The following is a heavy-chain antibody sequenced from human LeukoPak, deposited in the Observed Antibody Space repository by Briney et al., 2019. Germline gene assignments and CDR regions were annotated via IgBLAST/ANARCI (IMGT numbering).Heavy chain of an antibody. CDR1: GYTFTDYI. CDR2: INANSGGT. D-gene: IGHD6-6*01. Sequence: ASVKVSCKASGYTFTDYILHWVRQAPGQGLEWMGWINANSGGTIYAQKFQGRVTMTRDTSISTVSMELTRLNSDDTAVYYCARHRYSSSSPFDYWGQGTLVTVS. CDR3: ARHRYSSSSPFDY. V-gene: IGHV1-2*02. J-gene: IGHJ4*02.